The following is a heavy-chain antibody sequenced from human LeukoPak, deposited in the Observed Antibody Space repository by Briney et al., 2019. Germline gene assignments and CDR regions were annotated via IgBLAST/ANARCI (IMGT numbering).Heavy chain of an antibody. V-gene: IGHV3-30*03. Sequence: GGSLRLSCAASGFTFSSYGMHWVRQAPGKGLEWVAVISYDGSNKYYADSVKGRFTISRDNSKNTLYLQMNSLRAEDTAVYYCARDHGGSYIDYWGQGTLVTVSS. CDR3: ARDHGGSYIDY. CDR2: ISYDGSNK. D-gene: IGHD1-26*01. J-gene: IGHJ4*02. CDR1: GFTFSSYG.